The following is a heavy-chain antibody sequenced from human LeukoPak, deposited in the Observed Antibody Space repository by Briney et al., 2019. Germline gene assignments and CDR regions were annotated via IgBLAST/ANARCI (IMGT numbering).Heavy chain of an antibody. CDR3: ARGSGGNGLVDY. D-gene: IGHD4-23*01. CDR2: INPSGGST. V-gene: IGHV1-46*01. J-gene: IGHJ4*02. Sequence: GASVKVSCKASGYTFTSYYMRWVRQAPGQGREWMGIINPSGGSTSYAQKFQGRVTMTRDMSTSTVYMELSSLRSEDTAVYYCARGSGGNGLVDYWGQGTLVTVSS. CDR1: GYTFTSYY.